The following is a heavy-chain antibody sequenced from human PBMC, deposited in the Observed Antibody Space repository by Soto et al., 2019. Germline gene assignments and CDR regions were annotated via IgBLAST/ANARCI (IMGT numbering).Heavy chain of an antibody. Sequence: EVQVLESGGGLVQPGGSLRLSCAASGFTFSNYAMTWVRQAPGKGLEWISGINGNGDSTYYADSVKGRFTISRDNSKNTLQLQMNSLRAEDSAVYYCAQQRYCSTTRCYTPSFYYGIDAWGQGTTVTVSS. D-gene: IGHD2-2*02. CDR2: INGNGDST. CDR3: AQQRYCSTTRCYTPSFYYGIDA. CDR1: GFTFSNYA. J-gene: IGHJ6*02. V-gene: IGHV3-23*01.